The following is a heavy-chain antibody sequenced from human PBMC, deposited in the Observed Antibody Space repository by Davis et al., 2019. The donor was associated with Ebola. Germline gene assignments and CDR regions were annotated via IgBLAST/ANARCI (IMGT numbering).Heavy chain of an antibody. CDR1: GFTFSSYW. CDR2: INPDGSFT. J-gene: IGHJ4*02. Sequence: GSLKISCAASGFTFSSYWMHWVRQAPGKGLVWVSRINPDGSFTDYADSVKGRFSISRDSTSNTLYLQMNGLRAEDTAVYYCAKGDDSGWYGFDYWGQGALVTVSS. D-gene: IGHD6-19*01. V-gene: IGHV3-74*01. CDR3: AKGDDSGWYGFDY.